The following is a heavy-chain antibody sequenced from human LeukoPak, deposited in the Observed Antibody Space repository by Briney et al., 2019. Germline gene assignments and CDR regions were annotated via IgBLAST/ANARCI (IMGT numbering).Heavy chain of an antibody. CDR3: ARGRDSRGYQFMGFDS. CDR2: IWADGAP. V-gene: IGHV4-4*07. CDR1: GASISSYY. J-gene: IGHJ4*02. Sequence: SETLSLTCTVSGASISSYYWSWIRQPAGKGLEWIGRIWADGAPTYRPSLKSRVTISVDTSKNQFSLRLSSVTAADTAVYYCARGRDSRGYQFMGFDSWGQGTLVTVSS. D-gene: IGHD3-22*01.